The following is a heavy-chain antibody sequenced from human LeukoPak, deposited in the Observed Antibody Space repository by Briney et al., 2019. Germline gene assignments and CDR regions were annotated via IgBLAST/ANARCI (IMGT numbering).Heavy chain of an antibody. V-gene: IGHV4-34*01. CDR1: GGSFSGYY. J-gene: IGHJ4*02. Sequence: SETLSLTCAVDGGSFSGYYWGWIRQPPGKGLEWIGSIYYSGSTYYNPSLKSRVTISVDTSKNQFSLKLSSVTAADTAVYYCARDRENIVLMVYPPFMYYFDYWGQGTLVTVSS. D-gene: IGHD2-8*01. CDR3: ARDRENIVLMVYPPFMYYFDY. CDR2: IYYSGST.